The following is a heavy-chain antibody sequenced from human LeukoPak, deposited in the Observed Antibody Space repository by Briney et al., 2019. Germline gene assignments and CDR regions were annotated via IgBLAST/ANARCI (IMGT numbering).Heavy chain of an antibody. CDR1: GGSISSYY. CDR2: IYYSGNS. V-gene: IGHV4-59*01. J-gene: IGHJ4*02. Sequence: SETLSLTCTVSGGSISSYYWSWIRQPPGKGLEWIGYIYYSGNSNYNPSLKSRVTISADTSKNEFSLKLSSVTAADKAIYYCATRSTGVAATFDSWGQGALVTVSS. CDR3: ATRSTGVAATFDS. D-gene: IGHD2-15*01.